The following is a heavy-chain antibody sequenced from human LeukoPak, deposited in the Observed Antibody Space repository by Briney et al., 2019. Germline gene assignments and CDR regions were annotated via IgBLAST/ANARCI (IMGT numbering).Heavy chain of an antibody. D-gene: IGHD5-18*01. CDR2: IDSSGST. Sequence: PSETLSLTCTVSGVSISSGNYYWNWIRQPAGAGLEWIGRIDSSGSTNYNPSLKSPVTISVDTSKNQFSLKLNSVTAADTAVYYCARGTYGYVYWGQGTLVTVSS. V-gene: IGHV4-61*02. CDR1: GVSISSGNYY. J-gene: IGHJ4*02. CDR3: ARGTYGYVY.